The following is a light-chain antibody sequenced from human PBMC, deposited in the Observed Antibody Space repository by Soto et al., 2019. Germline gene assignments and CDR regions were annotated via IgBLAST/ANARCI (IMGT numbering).Light chain of an antibody. CDR3: QQYGSSLPIT. J-gene: IGKJ5*01. CDR1: QSVSSSY. V-gene: IGKV3-20*01. Sequence: EIVWTQSPGTLSLSPGERATLSCRASQSVSSSYLAWYQQKPGQAPRLLIYGASSRATGIPDRFSGSGSGTDFTLTISRLETEDFAVYYCQQYGSSLPITFGQGTRLEIK. CDR2: GAS.